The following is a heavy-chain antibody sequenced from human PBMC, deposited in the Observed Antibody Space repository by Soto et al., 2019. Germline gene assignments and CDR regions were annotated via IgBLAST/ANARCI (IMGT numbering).Heavy chain of an antibody. CDR3: ARRREIHSKGNYGMDV. J-gene: IGHJ6*02. CDR1: GGSISSGGYY. V-gene: IGHV4-31*03. Sequence: SETLSLSCTVSGGSISSGGYYWSWIRQHPGKGLEWIGYIYYSGSTYYNPSLKSRVTISVDTSKNQFSLKLSSVTAADTAVYYCARRREIHSKGNYGMDVLGQGTTVTVSS. CDR2: IYYSGST. D-gene: IGHD4-4*01.